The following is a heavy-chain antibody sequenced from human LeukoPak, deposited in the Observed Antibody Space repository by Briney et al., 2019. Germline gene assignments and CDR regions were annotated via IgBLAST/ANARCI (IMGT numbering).Heavy chain of an antibody. J-gene: IGHJ3*02. CDR3: ARKGRVAVAGTRGDAFDI. CDR2: IYYSGST. V-gene: IGHV4-31*03. Sequence: SETLSLTCTVPGGSISSGGYYWSWIRQHPGKGLEWIGYIYYSGSTYYNPSLKSRVTISVDTSKNQFSLKLSSVTAADTAVYYCARKGRVAVAGTRGDAFDIWGQGTMVTVSS. CDR1: GGSISSGGYY. D-gene: IGHD6-19*01.